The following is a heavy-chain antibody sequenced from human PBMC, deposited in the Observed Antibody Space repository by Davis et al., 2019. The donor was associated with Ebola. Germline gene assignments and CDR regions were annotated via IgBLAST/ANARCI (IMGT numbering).Heavy chain of an antibody. D-gene: IGHD4-11*01. J-gene: IGHJ6*02. CDR2: ISYDGSNK. V-gene: IGHV3-30*18. CDR1: GFTFSSYG. Sequence: GESLKISCAASGFTFSSYGMHWVRQAPGKGLEWVAVISYDGSNKYYADSVKGRFTISRDNSKNTLYLQMNSLRAEDTAVYYCAKDLLWNDYSNLAEDYYYYGMDVWGQGTTVTVSS. CDR3: AKDLLWNDYSNLAEDYYYYGMDV.